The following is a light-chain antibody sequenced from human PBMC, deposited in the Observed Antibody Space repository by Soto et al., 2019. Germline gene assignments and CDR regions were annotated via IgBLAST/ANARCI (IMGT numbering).Light chain of an antibody. J-gene: IGKJ1*01. CDR3: QQDYNSPWT. V-gene: IGKV3D-7*01. Sequence: EIVLTQSPGTLSLSPGKRATLSCRASQSVSSSYLSWYQQKPGQAPRLLIYGASIRATGIPARFSGSGSGTAFTLTISSLQPEDFAVYYCQQDYNSPWTFGQGTKVDIK. CDR1: QSVSSSY. CDR2: GAS.